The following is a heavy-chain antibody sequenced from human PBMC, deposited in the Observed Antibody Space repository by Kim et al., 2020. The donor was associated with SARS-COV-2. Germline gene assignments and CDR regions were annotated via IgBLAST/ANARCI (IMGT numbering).Heavy chain of an antibody. D-gene: IGHD3-16*01. Sequence: SETLSLTCTVSGDSISGSTYYWGWIRQPPGKGLEWIGSIYYGGSTYYNPSLKSRVTISVDTSKNHFSLNLSSVTAADTADYYYAVRLGDGDLRGQGTLV. CDR2: IYYGGST. CDR3: AVRLGDGDL. J-gene: IGHJ5*02. V-gene: IGHV4-39*02. CDR1: GDSISGSTYY.